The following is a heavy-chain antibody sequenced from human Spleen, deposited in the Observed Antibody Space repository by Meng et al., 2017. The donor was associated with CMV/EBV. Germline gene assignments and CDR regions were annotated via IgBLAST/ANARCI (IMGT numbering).Heavy chain of an antibody. Sequence: GESLEISCAASGFTFTRYGLHWVRQAPGKALEWLAVVSFDGTNIFYADSVKGRFTISRDNSKNTLFLQMNNVRVEDTAVYYCARVDTAYDFPFDYWGQGTLVTVSS. J-gene: IGHJ4*02. D-gene: IGHD5-12*01. CDR1: GFTFTRYG. V-gene: IGHV3-30*04. CDR2: VSFDGTNI. CDR3: ARVDTAYDFPFDY.